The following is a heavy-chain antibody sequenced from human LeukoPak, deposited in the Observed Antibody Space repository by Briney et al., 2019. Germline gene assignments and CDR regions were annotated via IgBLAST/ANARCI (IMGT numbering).Heavy chain of an antibody. CDR2: ISYDGSDK. CDR1: GISFSRHG. Sequence: GGSLRLSCAASGISFSRHGMNWVRQAPGKGLEWVATISYDGSDKYYADSVKGRFIISRDNSNDTVYLQMNSLRAEDTAVYYCARDTAMVYYFDYWGQGTLVTVSS. J-gene: IGHJ4*02. V-gene: IGHV3-30*03. D-gene: IGHD5-18*01. CDR3: ARDTAMVYYFDY.